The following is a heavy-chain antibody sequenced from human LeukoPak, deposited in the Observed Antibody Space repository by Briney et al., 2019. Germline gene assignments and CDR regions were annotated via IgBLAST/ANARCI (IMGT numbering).Heavy chain of an antibody. CDR3: ARGRGISYCSGGSCYSYYYYYYMDV. D-gene: IGHD2-15*01. J-gene: IGHJ6*03. Sequence: SETLSLTCAVYGGSFSGYYWSWIRQPPGKGLEWIGEINHSGSTNYNPSLKSRVTISVDTSKNQFSLKLSSVTAADTAVYYCARGRGISYCSGGSCYSYYYYYYMDVWGKGTTVTISS. CDR1: GGSFSGYY. V-gene: IGHV4-34*01. CDR2: INHSGST.